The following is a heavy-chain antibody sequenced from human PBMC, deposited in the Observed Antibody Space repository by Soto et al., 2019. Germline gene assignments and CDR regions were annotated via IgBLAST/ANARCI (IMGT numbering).Heavy chain of an antibody. CDR1: GYIYSDYW. Sequence: PGESLKISYKGSGYIYSDYWIAGLRQMTGKCLEWMGIIYPAASDARYSPSFQGQVTISVDNSISTAYLQWSSLKASETAMYYCARLLSTSTSCYTGSRHFFDYWGQGALVTVSS. D-gene: IGHD2-2*02. CDR3: ARLLSTSTSCYTGSRHFFDY. V-gene: IGHV5-51*01. CDR2: IYPAASDA. J-gene: IGHJ4*02.